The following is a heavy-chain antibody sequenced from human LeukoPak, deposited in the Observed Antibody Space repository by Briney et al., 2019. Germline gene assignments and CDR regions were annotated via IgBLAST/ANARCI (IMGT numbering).Heavy chain of an antibody. J-gene: IGHJ4*02. Sequence: GASVKVSCKASGYTFSNYGIRWVRQAPGQGLEWMGWISAYNGNTNYAQKFQGRVTMTTDTSTSTAYMELRSLRFDDTAVYYCARDDYGDYHRYWGQGTLVTVSS. D-gene: IGHD4-17*01. CDR1: GYTFSNYG. CDR2: ISAYNGNT. V-gene: IGHV1-18*01. CDR3: ARDDYGDYHRY.